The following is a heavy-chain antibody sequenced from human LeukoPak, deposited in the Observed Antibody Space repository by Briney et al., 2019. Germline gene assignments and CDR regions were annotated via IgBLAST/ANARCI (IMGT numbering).Heavy chain of an antibody. CDR1: GFTFSSYD. Sequence: GGSLRLSCAASGFTFSSYDMHWVRQATGKGPEWVSGISTAGDTYYPGSVKGRFTISRENAKNSLYLQVNSLRAGDTAVYYCARWQNTYGFDYWGQGSLVTVSS. J-gene: IGHJ4*02. CDR3: ARWQNTYGFDY. D-gene: IGHD5-18*01. CDR2: ISTAGDT. V-gene: IGHV3-13*01.